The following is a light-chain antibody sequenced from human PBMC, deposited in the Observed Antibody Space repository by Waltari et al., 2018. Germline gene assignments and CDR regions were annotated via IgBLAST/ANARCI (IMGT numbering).Light chain of an antibody. Sequence: EIVLTQSPAPLSLSPGERVTLSCRASQSVGSYLAWYQQQPGQAPRLLIHQASTRAAGIPARFSGSGSGTDFTLTISSLEPEDFAVYYCQQRGSWPPAFGGGTKVEIK. V-gene: IGKV3-11*01. CDR2: QAS. CDR3: QQRGSWPPA. CDR1: QSVGSY. J-gene: IGKJ4*01.